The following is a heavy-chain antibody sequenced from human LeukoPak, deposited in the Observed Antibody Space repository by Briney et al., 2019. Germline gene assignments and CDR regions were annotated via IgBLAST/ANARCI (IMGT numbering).Heavy chain of an antibody. V-gene: IGHV4-39*07. J-gene: IGHJ4*02. D-gene: IGHD3-22*01. CDR2: IYYSGST. CDR3: ARASYSYDISGWVPFDY. Sequence: SETLSLTCTVSGGSISSSSYYWGWIRQAPGKGLEWIGTIYYSGSTYCNPSLKSRVTISGDTSENQFSLRLSSVTAADTAVYYCARASYSYDISGWVPFDYWGQGTLVTVSS. CDR1: GGSISSSSYY.